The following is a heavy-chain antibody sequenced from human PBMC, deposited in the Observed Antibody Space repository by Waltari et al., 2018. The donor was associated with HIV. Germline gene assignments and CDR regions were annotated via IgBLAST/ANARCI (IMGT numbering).Heavy chain of an antibody. CDR2: IYPFDSDT. D-gene: IGHD3-22*01. V-gene: IGHV5-51*03. CDR3: ARLFYYDTTGYINNAFDI. J-gene: IGHJ3*02. Sequence: EVQLVQSGAEVRKSGESLKISCKASGYTFTNYWNAWVRQMSGEGLEWMGIIYPFDSDTRYNPSFEGQITISVDKSLASAYLEWSNLNASDAAIYYCARLFYYDTTGYINNAFDIWGQGTVVTVS. CDR1: GYTFTNYW.